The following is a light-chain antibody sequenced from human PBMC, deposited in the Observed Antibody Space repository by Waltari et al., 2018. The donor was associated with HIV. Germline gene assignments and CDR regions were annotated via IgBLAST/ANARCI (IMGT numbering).Light chain of an antibody. CDR1: RTDSLQYTL. Sequence: HSALPQPASASAPPRHSLPIPSTPTRTDSLQYTLLPWSQQHPGKAPKLMIYEVNERPSGVSNRFSGSKSGNTASLTISGLQAEDEAHYYCCSYAGRGAVFGGGTKVTVL. J-gene: IGLJ3*02. CDR3: CSYAGRGAV. CDR2: EVN. V-gene: IGLV2-23*02.